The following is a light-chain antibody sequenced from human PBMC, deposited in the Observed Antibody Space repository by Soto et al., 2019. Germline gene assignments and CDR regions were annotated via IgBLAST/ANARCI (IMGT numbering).Light chain of an antibody. CDR1: SSNIGAGYD. V-gene: IGLV1-40*01. J-gene: IGLJ1*01. Sequence: QSVLTQPPSVSGAPGQRVTLSCTGSSSNIGAGYDVHWYQQLPGTAPKLLIYTNNNRPSGAPDRFSGSKSGTSASLAIVGLQAEDEADYYCQSYDSNLSGFFVFGTGTKVTVL. CDR2: TNN. CDR3: QSYDSNLSGFFV.